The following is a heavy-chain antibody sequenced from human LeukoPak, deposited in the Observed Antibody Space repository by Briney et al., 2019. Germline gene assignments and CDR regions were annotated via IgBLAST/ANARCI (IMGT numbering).Heavy chain of an antibody. Sequence: SETLSLTCTVSGGSISSYYWSWIRQPPGKGLEWIGYIYYSGSTNYNPSLKSRVTISVDTSKNQFSLKLSSVTAADTAVHYCARNFYYDSSGYSASYYYYMDVWGKGTTVTVSS. CDR2: IYYSGST. CDR1: GGSISSYY. V-gene: IGHV4-59*08. J-gene: IGHJ6*03. D-gene: IGHD3-22*01. CDR3: ARNFYYDSSGYSASYYYYMDV.